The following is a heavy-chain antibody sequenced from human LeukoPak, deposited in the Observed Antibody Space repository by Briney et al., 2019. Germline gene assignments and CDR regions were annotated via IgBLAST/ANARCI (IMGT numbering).Heavy chain of an antibody. CDR2: IYYSGST. Sequence: SETLSLTCTVSGYSISSGYYWGWIRQPPGKGLEWIGYIYYSGSTNYNPSLKSRVTISVDTSKNQFSLKLSSVTAADTAVYYCASRDGYNGGLGYWGQGTLVTVSS. CDR3: ASRDGYNGGLGY. CDR1: GYSISSGYY. J-gene: IGHJ4*02. D-gene: IGHD5-24*01. V-gene: IGHV4-38-2*02.